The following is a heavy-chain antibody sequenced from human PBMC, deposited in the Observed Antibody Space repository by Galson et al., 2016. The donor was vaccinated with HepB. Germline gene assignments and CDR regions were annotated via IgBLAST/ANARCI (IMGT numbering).Heavy chain of an antibody. V-gene: IGHV3-74*01. D-gene: IGHD6-19*01. Sequence: SLRLSCAVSGFTFGDFWMHWVRQVPGQGLQWVAAIRNDGTTSDYADSVRGRFTISRGNGRDTVYLQMTGLKGEDTAVYYCARPPFTTVADPFAYWGRGAEVTVSS. CDR1: GFTFGDFW. CDR3: ARPPFTTVADPFAY. J-gene: IGHJ4*02. CDR2: IRNDGTTS.